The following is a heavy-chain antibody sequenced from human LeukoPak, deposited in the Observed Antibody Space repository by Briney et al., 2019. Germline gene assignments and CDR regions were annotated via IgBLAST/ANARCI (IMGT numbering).Heavy chain of an antibody. D-gene: IGHD6-13*01. CDR1: GGSFSGYY. Sequence: SETLSLTCAVYGGSFSGYYWSWIRQPPGKGLEWIGDINHSGSTNYNPSLKSRVTISVDTSKNQFSLKLSSVTAADMAVYYCARGMYSSSWYSFDYWGQGTLVTVSS. CDR3: ARGMYSSSWYSFDY. J-gene: IGHJ4*02. CDR2: INHSGST. V-gene: IGHV4-34*01.